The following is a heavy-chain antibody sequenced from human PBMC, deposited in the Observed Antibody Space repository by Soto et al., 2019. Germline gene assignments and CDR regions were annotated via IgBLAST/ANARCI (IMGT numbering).Heavy chain of an antibody. CDR1: GGTFSSYA. D-gene: IGHD3-10*01. V-gene: IGHV1-69*13. J-gene: IGHJ6*02. CDR2: IIPIFGTA. Sequence: GASVKVSCKASGGTFSSYAISWVRQAPGQGLEWMGGIIPIFGTANYAQKFQGRVTITADESTSTAYMELSSLRSEDTAVYCCARFITMVRGVIKAGYYYYGMDVWGQGTTVTVSS. CDR3: ARFITMVRGVIKAGYYYYGMDV.